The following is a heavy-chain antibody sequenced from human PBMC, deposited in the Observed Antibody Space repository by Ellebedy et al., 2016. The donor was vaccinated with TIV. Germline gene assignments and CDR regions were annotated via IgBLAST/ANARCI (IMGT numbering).Heavy chain of an antibody. D-gene: IGHD2-2*01. V-gene: IGHV4-39*01. CDR3: ARHFSTSHYLTD. Sequence: GSLRLXXTVSGGSISSSSYYWGWIRQPPGKGLEWIGSIYYSGSTYYNPSLKSRVTISVDTSKNQFSLKLSSVTAADTAVYYCARHFSTSHYLTDWGQGTLVTVSS. CDR2: IYYSGST. CDR1: GGSISSSSYY. J-gene: IGHJ4*02.